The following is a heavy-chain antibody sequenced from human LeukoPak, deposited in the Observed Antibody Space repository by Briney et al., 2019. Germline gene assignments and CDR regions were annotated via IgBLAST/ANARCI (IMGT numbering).Heavy chain of an antibody. Sequence: ASVKVSCKVSRYTLTELSMHWVRQAPGKGLEWMGGFDPEDGETIYAQKFQGRVTMTEDTSTDTAYMELSSLRSEDTAVYYCATWAGRDVEMATITLDYWGQGTLVTVSS. J-gene: IGHJ4*02. CDR3: ATWAGRDVEMATITLDY. CDR2: FDPEDGET. CDR1: RYTLTELS. V-gene: IGHV1-24*01. D-gene: IGHD5-24*01.